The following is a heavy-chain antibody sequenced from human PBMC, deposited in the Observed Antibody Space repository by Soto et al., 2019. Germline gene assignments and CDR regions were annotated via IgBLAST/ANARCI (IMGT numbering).Heavy chain of an antibody. CDR1: GSSFPKYP. Sequence: VGSLRLSCAASGSSFPKYPMHWFLQTPDKVLEWVAVISHDGVTKNSADSVKGRFFISRDNSRNTLYLEMNSLRTEDTAMYYCARGGYSSSWERLDPWGQGILVTVSS. J-gene: IGHJ5*02. D-gene: IGHD4-4*01. V-gene: IGHV3-30-3*01. CDR2: ISHDGVTK. CDR3: ARGGYSSSWERLDP.